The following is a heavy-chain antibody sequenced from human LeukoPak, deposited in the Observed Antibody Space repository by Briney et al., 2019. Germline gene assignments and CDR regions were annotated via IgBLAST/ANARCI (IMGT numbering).Heavy chain of an antibody. CDR2: IYYSGST. Sequence: PSETLSLTCTVSGGSISSYYWSWIRQPPGKGLERIGYIYYSGSTNYNPSLKSRVTISVDTSKNQFSLKLSSVTAADTAVYYCARVLGATGDFDYWGQGTLVTVSS. J-gene: IGHJ4*02. V-gene: IGHV4-59*01. D-gene: IGHD1-26*01. CDR3: ARVLGATGDFDY. CDR1: GGSISSYY.